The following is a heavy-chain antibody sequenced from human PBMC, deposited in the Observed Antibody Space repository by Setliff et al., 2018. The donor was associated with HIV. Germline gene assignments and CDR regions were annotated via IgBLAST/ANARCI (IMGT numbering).Heavy chain of an antibody. J-gene: IGHJ3*01. CDR2: IYTTGST. Sequence: PSETLSLTCTVSGGSISSGYYYWTWIRQPAGKGLEWIGRIYTTGSTNYSPSLKSRVTISVDASRNQFSLRLSSVTAADTAVYYCAAWGQGTMVTVSS. CDR1: GGSISSGYYY. V-gene: IGHV4-61*02. CDR3: AA.